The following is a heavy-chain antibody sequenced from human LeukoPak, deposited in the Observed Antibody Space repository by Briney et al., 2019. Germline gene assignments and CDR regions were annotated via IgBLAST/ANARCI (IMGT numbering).Heavy chain of an antibody. Sequence: SETLSLTCTVSGGSISSYYWSWIRQSPGKGLECIGYIHYTGSTNYNPSLKSRVTISVDTSKNQFSLKLSSVTAADTAVYYCARGLGYYDYVWGYWGQGTLVTVSS. J-gene: IGHJ4*02. CDR2: IHYTGST. CDR1: GGSISSYY. D-gene: IGHD3-16*01. V-gene: IGHV4-59*12. CDR3: ARGLGYYDYVWGY.